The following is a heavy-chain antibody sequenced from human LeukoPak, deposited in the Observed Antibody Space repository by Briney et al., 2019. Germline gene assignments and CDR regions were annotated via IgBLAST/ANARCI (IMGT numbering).Heavy chain of an antibody. CDR3: AKATGTTAFFDY. Sequence: GRSLRLSCAASGFTFDDYAMHWVRQAPGKGLEWVSGISWNSGSIGYADSVKGRFTISRDNAKNSLYLQMNSLRAEDTALYYCAKATGTTAFFDYWGQGTLVTVSS. D-gene: IGHD1-1*01. V-gene: IGHV3-9*01. CDR2: ISWNSGSI. CDR1: GFTFDDYA. J-gene: IGHJ4*02.